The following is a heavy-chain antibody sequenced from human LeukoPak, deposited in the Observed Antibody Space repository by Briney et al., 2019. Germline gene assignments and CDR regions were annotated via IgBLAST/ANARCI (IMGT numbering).Heavy chain of an antibody. J-gene: IGHJ3*02. CDR2: INPNSGGT. Sequence: ASVKVSCKASGYTFTGYLMHWVRQAPGQGLEWMGRINPNSGGTNYAQKFQGRVTMTRDTSISTAYMELSRLRSDDTAVYYCARCALNGDPYDAFDMWGQGTMVTVSS. CDR1: GYTFTGYL. V-gene: IGHV1-2*06. CDR3: ARCALNGDPYDAFDM. D-gene: IGHD2-8*01.